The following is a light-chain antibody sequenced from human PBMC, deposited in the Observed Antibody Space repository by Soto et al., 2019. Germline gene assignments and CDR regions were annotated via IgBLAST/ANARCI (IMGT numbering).Light chain of an antibody. CDR3: QQYNNWSLT. J-gene: IGKJ4*01. CDR2: DTS. Sequence: EVVMTQSPATLSVSPGDGATLSCRASQNVHSNLAWYQQKPGQAPRLLIYDTSTRATDIPFRFSGGGSGTEFTLTISSLQSEDFGVYYCQQYNNWSLTFGGGTKVEIK. CDR1: QNVHSN. V-gene: IGKV3-15*01.